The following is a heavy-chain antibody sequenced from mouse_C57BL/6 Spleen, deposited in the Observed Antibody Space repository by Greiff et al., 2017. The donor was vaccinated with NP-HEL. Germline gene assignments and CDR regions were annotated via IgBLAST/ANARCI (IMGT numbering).Heavy chain of an antibody. CDR1: GYTFTSYW. J-gene: IGHJ4*01. CDR2: IDPSDSYT. Sequence: QVQLQQPGAELVKPGASVKLSCKASGYTFTSYWMQWVKQRPGQGLEWIGEIDPSDSYTNYNQKFKGKATLTVDTSSSTAYMQLSSLTSEDSAVYYCARSPNYYGSSYAMDYWGQGTSVTVSS. V-gene: IGHV1-50*01. CDR3: ARSPNYYGSSYAMDY. D-gene: IGHD1-1*01.